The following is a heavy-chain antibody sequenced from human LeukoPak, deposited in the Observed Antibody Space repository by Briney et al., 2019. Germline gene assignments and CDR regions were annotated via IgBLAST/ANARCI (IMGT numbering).Heavy chain of an antibody. D-gene: IGHD2-2*01. CDR2: VSPDGYS. Sequence: PSETLSLTCSVSGVSITDYASSWICQSPGKGLEWIGEVSPDGYSKYNPSLKSRLSISVDRSENQLSLRLSSVTAADTAIYYCARIRCGYGHEECYARWGQGTLVTVSS. V-gene: IGHV4-34*01. CDR1: GVSITDYA. J-gene: IGHJ4*02. CDR3: ARIRCGYGHEECYAR.